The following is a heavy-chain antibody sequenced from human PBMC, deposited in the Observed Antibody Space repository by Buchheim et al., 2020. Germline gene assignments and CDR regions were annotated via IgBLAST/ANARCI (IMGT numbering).Heavy chain of an antibody. CDR2: IKEDGSEK. V-gene: IGHV3-7*01. CDR3: ARDLNYAFDH. Sequence: EVQLVESGGGLVQPGGSLRLSCAASGFTFSISWMSWVRQAPGKGLERVANIKEDGSEKYYVDSVKGRFTISRDNDRNSLFLQMDSLRVDDTAVYYCARDLNYAFDHWGQGIL. J-gene: IGHJ4*02. CDR1: GFTFSISW. D-gene: IGHD3-16*01.